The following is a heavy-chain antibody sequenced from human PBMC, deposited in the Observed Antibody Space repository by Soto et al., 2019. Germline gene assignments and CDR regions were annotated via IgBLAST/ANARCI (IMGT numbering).Heavy chain of an antibody. CDR3: ARSSYRSGIGFVY. V-gene: IGHV4-39*01. CDR2: IYYSGST. Sequence: SETLSLTCTVSGGSISSSSYYWGWIRQPPGKGLEWIGSIYYSGSTYYNPSLKSRVTISVDTSKNQFSLKLSSVTAADTAVYYCARSSYRSGIGFVYWGKETLFTLS. J-gene: IGHJ4*02. CDR1: GGSISSSSYY. D-gene: IGHD3-10*01.